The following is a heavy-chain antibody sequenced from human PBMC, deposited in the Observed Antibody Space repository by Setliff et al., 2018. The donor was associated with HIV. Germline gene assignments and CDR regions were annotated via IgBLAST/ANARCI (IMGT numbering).Heavy chain of an antibody. J-gene: IGHJ4*02. V-gene: IGHV4-59*01. CDR1: GVSISYYH. Sequence: SETLSLTCTVSGVSISYYHWSWIRQPPGKGLEWIGYISYTGNTNYDPSLASRVTMSIDTSKVQLSLKLTSVSAADTAVYYCANMGGRYVGYFESWGQGTLVTVSS. CDR2: ISYTGNT. CDR3: ANMGGRYVGYFES. D-gene: IGHD3-16*01.